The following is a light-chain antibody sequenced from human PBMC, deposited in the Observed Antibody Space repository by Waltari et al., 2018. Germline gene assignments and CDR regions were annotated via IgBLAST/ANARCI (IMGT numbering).Light chain of an antibody. CDR3: QALGTGAWV. V-gene: IGLV3-1*01. Sequence: SYELTQPPSESVSPGQTASITCSGDILGNKYASWYQQKPGQSPLLVIYQDTNRPSGIPERFSGSKSGNAATLTISGTQAMDEADYYCQALGTGAWVFGGGTKLTVL. CDR2: QDT. CDR1: ILGNKY. J-gene: IGLJ3*02.